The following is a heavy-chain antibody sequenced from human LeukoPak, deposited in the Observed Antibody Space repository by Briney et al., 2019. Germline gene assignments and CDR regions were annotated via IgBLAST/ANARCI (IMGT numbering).Heavy chain of an antibody. J-gene: IGHJ2*01. CDR3: AREDDYGPEYFDL. Sequence: GGSLRLSCAASGFTFSSYSMNWVRQAPGKGLEWVSSISGSSSYIYYADAVKGRVTISRYNAKNSVYLQMNSLRAEDTAVYYCAREDDYGPEYFDLWGRGTLVTVSS. D-gene: IGHD4/OR15-4a*01. CDR1: GFTFSSYS. CDR2: ISGSSSYI. V-gene: IGHV3-21*01.